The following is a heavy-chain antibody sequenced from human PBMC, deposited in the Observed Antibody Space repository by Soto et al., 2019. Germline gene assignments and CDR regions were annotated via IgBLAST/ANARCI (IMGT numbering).Heavy chain of an antibody. Sequence: SETLSLTCTVSGGSISSGDYCWSWIRQPPGKGLEWIGYIYYSGSTNYNPSLKSRVTISVDTSKNQFSLKLSSVTAADTAVYYCARDYYYDSSADRWFDPWGQGTLVTVSS. V-gene: IGHV4-61*08. J-gene: IGHJ5*02. D-gene: IGHD3-22*01. CDR3: ARDYYYDSSADRWFDP. CDR1: GGSISSGDYC. CDR2: IYYSGST.